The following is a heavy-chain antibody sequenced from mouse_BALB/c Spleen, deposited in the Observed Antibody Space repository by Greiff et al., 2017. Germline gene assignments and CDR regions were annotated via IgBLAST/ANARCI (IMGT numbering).Heavy chain of an antibody. CDR2: ILPGSGST. V-gene: IGHV1-9*01. J-gene: IGHJ3*01. CDR3: ASTTATVAY. Sequence: VKLVESGAELMKPGASVKISCKATGYTFSSYWIEWVKQRPGHGLEWIGEILPGSGSTNYNEKFKGKATFTADTSSNTANMQLSSLTSEDSAVYYCASTTATVAYWGQGTLVTVSA. D-gene: IGHD1-2*01. CDR1: GYTFSSYW.